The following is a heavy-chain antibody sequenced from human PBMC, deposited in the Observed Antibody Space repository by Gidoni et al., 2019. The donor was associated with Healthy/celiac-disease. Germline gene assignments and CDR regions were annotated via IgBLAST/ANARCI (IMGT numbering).Heavy chain of an antibody. V-gene: IGHV3-15*01. CDR2: IKSKTDGGTT. J-gene: IGHJ4*02. CDR3: TVRVVTQFEYFDY. D-gene: IGHD3-3*01. CDR1: GFTFSNAW. Sequence: EVQLVESGGGLVKPGGSLRLSCAASGFTFSNAWMSWVRQAPGKGLEWVGRIKSKTDGGTTDYAAPVKGRFTISRDDSKNTLYLQMNSLKTEDTAVYYCTVRVVTQFEYFDYWGQGTLVTVSS.